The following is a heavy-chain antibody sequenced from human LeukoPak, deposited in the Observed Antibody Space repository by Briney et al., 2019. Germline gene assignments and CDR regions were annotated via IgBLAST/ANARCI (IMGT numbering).Heavy chain of an antibody. D-gene: IGHD6-13*01. Sequence: PSETLSLTCTVSGGSISSSSYYWGWIRQPPGKGLEWIGSIYYSGSTYYNPSLKSRVTISVDTSKNQFSLKLSSVTAADTAVHYCARVRAYSERFDPWGQGTLVTVSS. V-gene: IGHV4-39*07. CDR2: IYYSGST. CDR3: ARVRAYSERFDP. J-gene: IGHJ5*02. CDR1: GGSISSSSYY.